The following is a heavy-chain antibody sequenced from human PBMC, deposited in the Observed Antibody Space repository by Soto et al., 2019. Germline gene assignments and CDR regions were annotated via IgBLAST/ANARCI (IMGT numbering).Heavy chain of an antibody. Sequence: WVRQMPGKGLEWMGRIDPSDSYTNYSPSFQGHVTISADKSISTAYLQWSSLKASDTAMYYCARHSNQLLGFDYWGQGTLVTVSS. D-gene: IGHD2-2*01. CDR3: ARHSNQLLGFDY. V-gene: IGHV5-10-1*01. CDR2: IDPSDSYT. J-gene: IGHJ4*02.